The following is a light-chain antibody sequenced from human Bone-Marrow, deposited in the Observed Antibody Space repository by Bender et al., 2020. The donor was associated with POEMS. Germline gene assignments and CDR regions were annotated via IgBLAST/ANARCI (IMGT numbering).Light chain of an antibody. V-gene: IGLV1-51*01. J-gene: IGLJ3*02. CDR1: SSNIGNNY. CDR2: DND. CDR3: AVWDDSLNGWV. Sequence: QSVLTQPPSVSAAPGQKVTISCSGSSSNIGNNYVSWYQQVPGTAPKLLIYDNDKRPSEVPDRFSGSRSGTSASLAISGLQSEDEADYYCAVWDDSLNGWVFGGGTKLTVL.